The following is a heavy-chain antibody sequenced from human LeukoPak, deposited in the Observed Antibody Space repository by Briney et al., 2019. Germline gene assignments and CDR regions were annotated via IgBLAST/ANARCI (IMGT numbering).Heavy chain of an antibody. CDR2: IYTSGST. Sequence: SETLSLTCTVSGGSISSYYWSWIRQPAGKGLEWIGRIYTSGSTNYNPSLKSRVTMSVDTSKNQFSLKLSSVTAADTAVYYCALTSGGFWSGSDAFDIWGQGTMVTVSS. V-gene: IGHV4-4*07. D-gene: IGHD3-3*01. J-gene: IGHJ3*02. CDR3: ALTSGGFWSGSDAFDI. CDR1: GGSISSYY.